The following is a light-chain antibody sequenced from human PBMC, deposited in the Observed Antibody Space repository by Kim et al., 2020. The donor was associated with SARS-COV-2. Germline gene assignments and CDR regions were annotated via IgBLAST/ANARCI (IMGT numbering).Light chain of an antibody. CDR1: NIGSKS. CDR2: YDS. Sequence: PGKKAQVNWGGNNIGSKSVHWYQQKPGQAPVLVIYYDSDRPSGIPERFSGSNSGNTATLTISRVEAGDEADYYCQVWDSSSDHPYVFGTGTKVTVL. V-gene: IGLV3-21*04. J-gene: IGLJ1*01. CDR3: QVWDSSSDHPYV.